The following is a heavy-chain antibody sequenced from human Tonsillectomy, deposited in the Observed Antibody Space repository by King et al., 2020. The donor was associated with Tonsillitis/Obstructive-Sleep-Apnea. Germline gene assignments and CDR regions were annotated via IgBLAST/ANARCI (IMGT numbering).Heavy chain of an antibody. Sequence: QLVQSGAEVKKPGASVKVPCKTSGYTFTGYYMHWVRQAPGQGLEWMGWVNPNSGDTSYAQKFQGRVTMTSDTSITTAYMELSRLRSDDTAVYYCAGLDYYFDTSSSRWGQGTLVTVSS. CDR3: AGLDYYFDTSSSR. CDR2: VNPNSGDT. D-gene: IGHD3-22*01. CDR1: GYTFTGYY. V-gene: IGHV1-2*02. J-gene: IGHJ4*02.